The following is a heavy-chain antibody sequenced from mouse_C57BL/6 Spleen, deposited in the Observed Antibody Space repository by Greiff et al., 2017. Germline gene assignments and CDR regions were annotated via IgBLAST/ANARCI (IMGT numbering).Heavy chain of an antibody. V-gene: IGHV1-72*01. CDR2: IDPNSGGT. CDR3: ARSEIYYDYDVAYYYAMDY. CDR1: GYTFTSYW. Sequence: QVQLQQSGAELVKPGASVKLSCKASGYTFTSYWMHWVKQRPGRGLEWIGRIDPNSGGTKYNEKFKSKATLTVDKPSSTAYMQLISLTSEDSAVYYCARSEIYYDYDVAYYYAMDYWGQGTSVTVSS. J-gene: IGHJ4*01. D-gene: IGHD2-4*01.